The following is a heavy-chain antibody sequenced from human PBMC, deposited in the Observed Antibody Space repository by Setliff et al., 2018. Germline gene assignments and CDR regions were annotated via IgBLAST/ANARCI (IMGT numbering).Heavy chain of an antibody. Sequence: SETLSLTCSVSGASISSYYWSWIRQPPGKGLEWIGYIYTSGTTKYNPSLKSRVTISVDTSKNQFSLKLSSVAAADTAVYYCARGFDVCGGGACYTDGPYYFDYWGLGTLVTVSS. CDR3: ARGFDVCGGGACYTDGPYYFDY. J-gene: IGHJ4*02. V-gene: IGHV4-4*08. CDR1: GASISSYY. CDR2: IYTSGTT. D-gene: IGHD2-21*02.